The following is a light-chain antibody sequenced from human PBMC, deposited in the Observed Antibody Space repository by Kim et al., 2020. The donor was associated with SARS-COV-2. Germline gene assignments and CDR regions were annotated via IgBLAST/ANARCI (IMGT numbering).Light chain of an antibody. CDR1: QSISSY. CDR3: QQNYSTPLT. V-gene: IGKV1-39*01. Sequence: DIQMTQSPSSLSASVGDRVTITCRASQSISSYLNWYQQKPEKAPKLLIYAASSLQSGVPSRFSGSGSGTDFTLTISSLQPENFTTYYCQQNYSTPLTFGGGTKVDIK. J-gene: IGKJ4*01. CDR2: AAS.